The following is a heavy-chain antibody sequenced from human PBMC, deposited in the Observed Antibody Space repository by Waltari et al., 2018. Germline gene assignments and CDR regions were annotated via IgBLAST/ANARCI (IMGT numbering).Heavy chain of an antibody. V-gene: IGHV3-53*01. CDR1: GFTVSSNY. CDR2: IYSGGST. CDR3: ARVGATTQRGFFDY. J-gene: IGHJ4*02. D-gene: IGHD1-26*01. Sequence: EVQLVESGGGLIQPGGSLRLSCAASGFTVSSNYMSWVRQAPGKGLEWVSVIYSGGSTYYADSVKGRFTSARDNSKNTRYLQMNSLRAEDTAVYYCARVGATTQRGFFDYWGQGTLVTVSS.